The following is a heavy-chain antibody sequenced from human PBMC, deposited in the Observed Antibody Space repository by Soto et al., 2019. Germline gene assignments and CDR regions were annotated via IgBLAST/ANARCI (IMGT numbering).Heavy chain of an antibody. V-gene: IGHV3-23*01. J-gene: IGHJ4*02. D-gene: IGHD3-10*01. Sequence: GGSLRLSCVASGFTFSNYGLHWIRQAPGKGLEWVSAISGSGGSTYYADSVKGRFTISRDNSKNTLYLQMNSLRAEDTAVYYCAKDRAPVVLRGEDYWGQGTLVTVSS. CDR1: GFTFSNYG. CDR2: ISGSGGST. CDR3: AKDRAPVVLRGEDY.